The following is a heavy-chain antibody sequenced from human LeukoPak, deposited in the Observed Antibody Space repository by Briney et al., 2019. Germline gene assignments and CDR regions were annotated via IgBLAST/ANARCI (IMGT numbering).Heavy chain of an antibody. Sequence: GGSLRLSCAASGFTFSRYWMAWVRQAPGKGLEWVAHIKQDGSEKSYVDPVKGRFTISRDNAKNLLFLQMNSLRAEDTAVYYCAKYVAVAAYFDYWGQGTLVTVSS. CDR1: GFTFSRYW. D-gene: IGHD6-19*01. V-gene: IGHV3-7*05. CDR3: AKYVAVAAYFDY. J-gene: IGHJ4*02. CDR2: IKQDGSEK.